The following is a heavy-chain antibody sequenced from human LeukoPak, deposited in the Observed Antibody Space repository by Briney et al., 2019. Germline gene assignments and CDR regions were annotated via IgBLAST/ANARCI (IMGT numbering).Heavy chain of an antibody. CDR3: ARVKKLMPEFEF. J-gene: IGHJ4*02. V-gene: IGHV1-2*02. Sequence: GASVEVSCKSSGYTFIDYYIHWVRQAPGQGLEWMGWINPNSGATKYAQKFQGRVSMTRDTSINTAYMDLTNLRSDDTATFYCARVKKLMPEFEFWGQGTLVTVSS. CDR2: INPNSGAT. CDR1: GYTFIDYY. D-gene: IGHD2-2*01.